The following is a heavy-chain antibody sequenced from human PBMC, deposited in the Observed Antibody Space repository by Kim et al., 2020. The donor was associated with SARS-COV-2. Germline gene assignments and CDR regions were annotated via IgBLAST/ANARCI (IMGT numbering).Heavy chain of an antibody. CDR1: GGSISSSSYY. D-gene: IGHD3-9*01. J-gene: IGHJ5*02. Sequence: SETLSLTCTVSGGSISSSSYYWGWIRQPPGKGLEWIGSIYYSGSTYYNPSLKSRVTISVDTSKNQFSLKLSSVTAADTAVYYCASHGVLRYFDWLRWFDPWGQGTLVTVSS. CDR2: IYYSGST. V-gene: IGHV4-39*01. CDR3: ASHGVLRYFDWLRWFDP.